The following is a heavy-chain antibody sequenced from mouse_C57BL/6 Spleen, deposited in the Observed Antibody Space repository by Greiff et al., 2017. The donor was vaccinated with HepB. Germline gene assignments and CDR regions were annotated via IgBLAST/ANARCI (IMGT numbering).Heavy chain of an antibody. Sequence: EVQLQQSGPELVKPGASVKISCKASGYTFTDYYMNWVKQSHGKILEWIGDINPNNGGTSYNQKFKGKATLTVDKSSSTAYMELRSLTSEDSAVYYCGYDYDAENYWGQGTTLTVSS. J-gene: IGHJ2*01. CDR3: GYDYDAENY. CDR1: GYTFTDYY. CDR2: INPNNGGT. D-gene: IGHD2-4*01. V-gene: IGHV1-26*01.